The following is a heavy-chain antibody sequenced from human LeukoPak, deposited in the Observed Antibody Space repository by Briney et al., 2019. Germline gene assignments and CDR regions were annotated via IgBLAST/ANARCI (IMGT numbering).Heavy chain of an antibody. CDR2: ISYDGSNK. J-gene: IGHJ4*02. CDR3: ARGGGQQWLALGDYFDY. CDR1: GFTFSSYA. Sequence: GGSLRFSGAASGFTFSSYAMPWVRQAPGKGLEWVAVISYDGSNKYYADSVKGRFTISRDNSKNTLYLQMNSLRAEDTAVYYCARGGGQQWLALGDYFDYWGQGTLVTVSS. V-gene: IGHV3-30-3*01. D-gene: IGHD6-19*01.